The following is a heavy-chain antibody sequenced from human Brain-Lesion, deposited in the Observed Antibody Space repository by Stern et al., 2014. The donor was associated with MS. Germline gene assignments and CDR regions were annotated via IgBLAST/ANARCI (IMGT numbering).Heavy chain of an antibody. CDR1: GGSVSSTSYA. CDR3: AGEEDIRYCSGGSCTGNWFDP. D-gene: IGHD2-15*01. Sequence: QLQLQESGPGLVKPSETLSLTCTVAGGSVSSTSYAWAWIRQPPGKGLEWIGTIYYSGNTYYSPSLKSRLTISLDTPKNQFSPALRSVTAADTAVYYCAGEEDIRYCSGGSCTGNWFDPWGQGTLVTVSS. V-gene: IGHV4-39*01. J-gene: IGHJ5*02. CDR2: IYYSGNT.